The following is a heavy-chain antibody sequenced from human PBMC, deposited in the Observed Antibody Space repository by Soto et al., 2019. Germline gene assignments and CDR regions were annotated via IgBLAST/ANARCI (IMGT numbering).Heavy chain of an antibody. CDR2: ISANDVGT. CDR1: GFTLRNYA. J-gene: IGHJ4*02. Sequence: GGSLRLSCEASGFTLRNYAMTWVRQAPGKGLEWVSLISANDVGTYYAESVKTRFTISTDQSRNTVYLQMGSLRADDTAIYYCAKAKNDYNWDNRPPFDYWGQGTLVTVSS. CDR3: AKAKNDYNWDNRPPFDY. D-gene: IGHD1-20*01. V-gene: IGHV3-23*01.